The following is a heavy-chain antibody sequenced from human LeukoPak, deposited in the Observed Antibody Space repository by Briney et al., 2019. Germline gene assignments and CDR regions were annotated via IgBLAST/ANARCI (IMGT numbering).Heavy chain of an antibody. Sequence: SETLSLTCTVSGGSISSSSYYWGWIRQPPGKGLEWIGSMYYSGSTYYNPSLKSRVTISVDTSKNQFSLKLSSVTAADTAVYYCARGTFYSSSVDYWGQGTLVTVSS. D-gene: IGHD6-6*01. V-gene: IGHV4-39*07. CDR2: MYYSGST. CDR1: GGSISSSSYY. CDR3: ARGTFYSSSVDY. J-gene: IGHJ4*02.